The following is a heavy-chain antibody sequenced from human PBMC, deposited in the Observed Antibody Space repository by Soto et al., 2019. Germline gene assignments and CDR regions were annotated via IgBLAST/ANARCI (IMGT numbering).Heavy chain of an antibody. CDR1: GGTFSSYA. D-gene: IGHD3-22*01. J-gene: IGHJ5*02. CDR3: AGSYTYYYDSSGSNNWFDP. Sequence: ASVKVSCKASGGTFSSYAISWVRQAPGQGLEWMGGIIPIFGTANYAQKFQGRVTITADESTSTAYMELSSLRSEDPAVYYCAGSYTYYYDSSGSNNWFDPWGQGTLVTVSS. CDR2: IIPIFGTA. V-gene: IGHV1-69*13.